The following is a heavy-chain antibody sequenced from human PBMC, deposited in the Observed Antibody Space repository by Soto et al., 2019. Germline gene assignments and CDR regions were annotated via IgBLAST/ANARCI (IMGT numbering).Heavy chain of an antibody. CDR3: ARDTLYDYVDYAITAGLDY. Sequence: QVQLVQSGAEVKKPGASVKVSCKASGYTFTSYGISWVRQAPGQGLEWMGWISAYNGNTNYAQKLQGRVTMTTDTSTSTAYMELRSLGADDTAVYYCARDTLYDYVDYAITAGLDYWGQGTLVTVSS. D-gene: IGHD4-17*01. J-gene: IGHJ4*02. CDR1: GYTFTSYG. CDR2: ISAYNGNT. V-gene: IGHV1-18*01.